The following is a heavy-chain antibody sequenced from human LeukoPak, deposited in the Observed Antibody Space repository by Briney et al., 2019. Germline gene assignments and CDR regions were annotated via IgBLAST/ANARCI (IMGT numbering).Heavy chain of an antibody. J-gene: IGHJ4*02. CDR2: IYYSGST. D-gene: IGHD5-24*01. CDR1: GGSISSYY. Sequence: PSETLSLTCTVSGGSISSYYWSWIRQPPGKGLEWIGYIYYSGSTNYNPSLKSRVTISVDTSKNQFSLKLSSVIAADTAVYYCARSQRWLQIDYWGQGTLVTVSS. V-gene: IGHV4-59*01. CDR3: ARSQRWLQIDY.